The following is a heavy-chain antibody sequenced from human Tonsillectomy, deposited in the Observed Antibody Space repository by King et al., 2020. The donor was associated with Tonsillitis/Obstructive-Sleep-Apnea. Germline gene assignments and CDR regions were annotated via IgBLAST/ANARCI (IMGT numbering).Heavy chain of an antibody. CDR2: INSDGSST. J-gene: IGHJ4*02. Sequence: VQLVESGGGLVQPGGSLRLSCAASGLTFSSYWIHWGRQVPGKGLVWVSRINSDGSSTNYADSVKGRFTISRDNAKNTLYLQMSSLRAEDTAVYYCARNRRNSGYDYWGQGTLVTVSS. V-gene: IGHV3-74*01. CDR1: GLTFSSYW. D-gene: IGHD5-12*01. CDR3: ARNRRNSGYDY.